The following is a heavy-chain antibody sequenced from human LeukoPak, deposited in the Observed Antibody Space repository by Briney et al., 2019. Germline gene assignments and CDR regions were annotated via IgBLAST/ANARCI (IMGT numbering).Heavy chain of an antibody. J-gene: IGHJ4*02. CDR3: AKDHSPTGYSSGCNDY. CDR1: GFTFDDYA. Sequence: GGSLRLSCAASGFTFDDYAMHWVRQAPGKGLEWASGISWNSGSIGYADSVKGRFTISRDNAKNSLYLQMNSLRAEDTALYYCAKDHSPTGYSSGCNDYWGQGTLVTVSS. V-gene: IGHV3-9*01. D-gene: IGHD6-19*01. CDR2: ISWNSGSI.